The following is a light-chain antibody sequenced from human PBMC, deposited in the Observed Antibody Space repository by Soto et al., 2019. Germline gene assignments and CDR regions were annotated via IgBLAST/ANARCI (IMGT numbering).Light chain of an antibody. J-gene: IGLJ1*01. Sequence: QSVLTQPASVSGSPGQSITISCSGTTSDVGGYDVVSWYQQHPGKAPKLMIFEVNQRPSGVSDRFSGSKSGNTASLTISGLQAGDEADYYCCSFAGSSTFPYVFGTGTKVTVL. CDR2: EVN. CDR3: CSFAGSSTFPYV. CDR1: TSDVGGYDV. V-gene: IGLV2-23*02.